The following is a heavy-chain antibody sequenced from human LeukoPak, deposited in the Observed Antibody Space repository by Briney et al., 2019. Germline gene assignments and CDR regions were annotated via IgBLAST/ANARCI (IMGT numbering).Heavy chain of an antibody. CDR3: ARVLEYYSDY. V-gene: IGHV3-53*01. CDR1: GVTVSRKY. CDR2: IYSGGST. Sequence: GFLRPPRAASGVTVSRKYIGWGRQAPGKGLEWVSVIYSGGSTYYADSVKGRFTIPRDNSKNTLYLQMNSLRAEDTAVYYCARVLEYYSDYWGQGTLVTVSS. D-gene: IGHD3-10*01. J-gene: IGHJ4*02.